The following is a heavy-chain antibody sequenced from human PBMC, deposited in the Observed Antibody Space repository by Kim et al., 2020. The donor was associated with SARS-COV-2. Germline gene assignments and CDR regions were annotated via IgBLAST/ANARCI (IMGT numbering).Heavy chain of an antibody. CDR3: AKSDSSYGYREIDY. J-gene: IGHJ4*02. V-gene: IGHV3-33*06. D-gene: IGHD5-18*01. CDR1: GFTFSSYA. CDR2: IWYDGSNK. Sequence: GGSLRLSCAASGFTFSSYAMHWVRQAPGKGLEWVAVIWYDGSNKYYADSVKGRFTISRDNSKNTLYLQMNSLRAEDTAVYYCAKSDSSYGYREIDYWGQGTLVTVSS.